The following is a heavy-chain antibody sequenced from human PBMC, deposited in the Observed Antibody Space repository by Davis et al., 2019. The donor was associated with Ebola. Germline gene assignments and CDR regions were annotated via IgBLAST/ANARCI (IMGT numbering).Heavy chain of an antibody. J-gene: IGHJ2*01. Sequence: HTGGSLRLSCAASGFSFSSYWMHWVRRAPGKGLVWVSRINSDGSSTSYADSVKGRFTISRDNSKNTLYLQMSSLRAEDTAVYYCARDLPGGDWYFDLWGRGTLVTVSS. D-gene: IGHD1-14*01. CDR1: GFSFSSYW. CDR3: ARDLPGGDWYFDL. V-gene: IGHV3-74*01. CDR2: INSDGSST.